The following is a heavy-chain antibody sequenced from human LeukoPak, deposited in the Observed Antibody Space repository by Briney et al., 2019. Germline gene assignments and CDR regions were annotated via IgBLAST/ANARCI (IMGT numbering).Heavy chain of an antibody. CDR3: AKDGWLLNYFDY. V-gene: IGHV3-30*18. CDR1: GFTFSSYG. CDR2: ISYDGSNK. D-gene: IGHD5-24*01. J-gene: IGHJ4*02. Sequence: GGSLRLSCAASGFTFSSYGMHWVRQAPGKGLEWVAVISYDGSNKYYADSVKGRFTISRDNSKNTLYLQMNSLRAEDTAVYYCAKDGWLLNYFDYWGQGTLVTVSS.